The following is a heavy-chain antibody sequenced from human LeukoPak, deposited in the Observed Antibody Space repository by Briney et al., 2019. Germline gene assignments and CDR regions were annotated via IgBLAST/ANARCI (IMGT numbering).Heavy chain of an antibody. Sequence: HTGGSLRLSCAGSGFIFSGYWMHWVRHAPGKGLVWVSRIKTDGSTTYYADSVKGRFTVSRDNAKNTLYLQMNSLRAEDTAVYYCATDWAWGGLDHWGQGALVTVSS. CDR3: ATDWAWGGLDH. D-gene: IGHD3-16*01. CDR2: IKTDGSTT. CDR1: GFIFSGYW. J-gene: IGHJ4*02. V-gene: IGHV3-74*01.